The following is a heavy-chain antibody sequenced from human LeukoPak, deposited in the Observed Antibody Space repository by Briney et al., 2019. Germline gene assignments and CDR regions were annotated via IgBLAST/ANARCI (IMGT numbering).Heavy chain of an antibody. J-gene: IGHJ6*03. CDR1: GFTFSSYW. V-gene: IGHV3-74*01. Sequence: GGSLRLSCAASGFTFSSYWMHWVRQAPGKGLVWVSSINSDGSSKSYADSVKGRFTISRDNAKNTLYLQMNSLRAEDTAVYYCASTTIFGVVMPYYYYYYMDGWGKGTTVTVSS. D-gene: IGHD3-3*01. CDR2: INSDGSSK. CDR3: ASTTIFGVVMPYYYYYYMDG.